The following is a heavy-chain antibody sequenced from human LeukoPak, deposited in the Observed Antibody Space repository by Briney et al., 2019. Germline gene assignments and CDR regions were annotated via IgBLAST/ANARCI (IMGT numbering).Heavy chain of an antibody. Sequence: ASVKVSCKASEYTFTGYYMHWVRQAPGQGLEWMGWINPNSGGTNSAQQFQGRVTMTRDTSIITAYMELSRLRSDDTAVYYCALGIVGAPQYYYYMDVWGKGTTVTVSS. CDR3: ALGIVGAPQYYYYMDV. CDR2: INPNSGGT. CDR1: EYTFTGYY. D-gene: IGHD1-26*01. J-gene: IGHJ6*03. V-gene: IGHV1-2*02.